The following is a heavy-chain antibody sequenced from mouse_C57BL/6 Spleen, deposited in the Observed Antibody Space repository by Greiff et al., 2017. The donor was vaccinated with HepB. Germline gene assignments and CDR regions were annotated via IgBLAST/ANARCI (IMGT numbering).Heavy chain of an antibody. J-gene: IGHJ3*01. CDR3: ARQGSSGYSLFAY. CDR1: GFTFSSYT. D-gene: IGHD3-2*02. Sequence: EVQRVESGGGLVKPGGSLKLSCAASGFTFSSYTMSWVRQTPEKRLEWVATISGGGGNTYYPDSVKGRFTISRDNAKNTLYLQLSSLRSEDTALYYCARQGSSGYSLFAYWGQGTLVTVSA. V-gene: IGHV5-9*01. CDR2: ISGGGGNT.